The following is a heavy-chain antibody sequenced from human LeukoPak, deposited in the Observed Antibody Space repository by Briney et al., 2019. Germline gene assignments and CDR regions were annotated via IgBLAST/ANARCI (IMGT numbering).Heavy chain of an antibody. CDR3: ARGIRGSWFDY. Sequence: SETLSLTCTVSGGSISSGGYYWSWIRQHPGKGLEWIGYIYYSGSTYYNPSLKSRVTISVDTSKNQFSLKLSSVTAADTAVYYCARGIRGSWFDYWGQGTLVTVSS. V-gene: IGHV4-31*03. CDR1: GGSISSGGYY. D-gene: IGHD3-10*01. CDR2: IYYSGST. J-gene: IGHJ4*02.